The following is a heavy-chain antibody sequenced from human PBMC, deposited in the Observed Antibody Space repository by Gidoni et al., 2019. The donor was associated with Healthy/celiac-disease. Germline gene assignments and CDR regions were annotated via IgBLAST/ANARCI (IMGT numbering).Heavy chain of an antibody. J-gene: IGHJ6*02. Sequence: GLEWMGIINPSGGSTSYAQKFQGRVTMTRDTSTSTVYMELSSLRSEDTAVYYCAREGWPTMIVVVDYYYGMDVWGQGTTVTVSS. CDR2: INPSGGST. CDR3: AREGWPTMIVVVDYYYGMDV. V-gene: IGHV1-46*03. D-gene: IGHD3-22*01.